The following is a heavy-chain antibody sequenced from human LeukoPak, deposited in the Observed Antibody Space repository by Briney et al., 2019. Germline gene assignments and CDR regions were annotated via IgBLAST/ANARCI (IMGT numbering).Heavy chain of an antibody. CDR1: GFTFSSYG. Sequence: GGSLRLSCAASGFTFSSYGMSWVRQTPGRGLEWVSAIIGSGGTTYYADSMKGRFTISRDNSKNTLYLQMNSLRAEDTAVYYCARDRLGIVGATYEFDYWGQGTLVTVSS. CDR2: IIGSGGTT. D-gene: IGHD1-26*01. V-gene: IGHV3-23*01. CDR3: ARDRLGIVGATYEFDY. J-gene: IGHJ4*02.